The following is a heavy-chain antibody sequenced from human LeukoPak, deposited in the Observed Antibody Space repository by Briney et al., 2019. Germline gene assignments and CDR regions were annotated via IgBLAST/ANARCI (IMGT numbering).Heavy chain of an antibody. CDR3: ARDTDSERYSSSWFPFDY. J-gene: IGHJ4*02. D-gene: IGHD6-13*01. CDR1: GGSISSSNW. V-gene: IGHV4-4*02. Sequence: SETLSLTCAVSGGSISSSNWWSWVRQPPGKGLGWIGEIYHSGSTNYNPSLKSRVTISVDKSKNQFSLKLSSVTAADTAVYYCARDTDSERYSSSWFPFDYWGQGTLVTVSS. CDR2: IYHSGST.